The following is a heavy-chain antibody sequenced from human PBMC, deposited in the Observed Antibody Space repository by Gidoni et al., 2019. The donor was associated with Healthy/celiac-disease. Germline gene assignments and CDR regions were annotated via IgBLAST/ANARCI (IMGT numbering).Heavy chain of an antibody. J-gene: IGHJ4*02. D-gene: IGHD2-15*01. CDR1: GFTFSSYG. Sequence: GESGGGVVKPGRCMRLSGTASGFTFSSYGMHWFRQAPGKGLEWVAVIAYDGSNKYYADSVTGRFTIPRDNSKITLYLQMNSLRAEDTAVYYCAKTMVVAEIYFWGQGTLVTFSS. CDR2: IAYDGSNK. CDR3: AKTMVVAEIYF. V-gene: IGHV3-30*18.